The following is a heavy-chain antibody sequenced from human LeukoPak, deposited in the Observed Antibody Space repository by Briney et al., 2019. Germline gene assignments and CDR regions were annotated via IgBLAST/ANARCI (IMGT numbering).Heavy chain of an antibody. V-gene: IGHV1-69*02. CDR2: IIPILGIA. J-gene: IGHJ4*02. Sequence: SVKVSCKASGGTFSSYTISWVRQAPGQGLEWMGRIIPILGIANYAQKFQGRVTITADKSTSTAYMELSSLRSEDTAVYYCARLGYDRSGYLDYWGQGTLVTVSS. D-gene: IGHD3-22*01. CDR3: ARLGYDRSGYLDY. CDR1: GGTFSSYT.